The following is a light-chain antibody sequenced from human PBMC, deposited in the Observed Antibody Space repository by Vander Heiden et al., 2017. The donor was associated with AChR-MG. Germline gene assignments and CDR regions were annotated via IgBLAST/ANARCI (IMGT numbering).Light chain of an antibody. V-gene: IGKV3-15*01. Sequence: EIVMTQSPATLSVSPGERATLSCRASQSVSSNLAWYQQKPGQAPSLLIYGASTRATGIPARFSGTGSGTEFTLTISSLQSEDFAIYYCQQYNNWPPLNFGGGTRVEIK. CDR2: GAS. CDR1: QSVSSN. CDR3: QQYNNWPPLN. J-gene: IGKJ4*01.